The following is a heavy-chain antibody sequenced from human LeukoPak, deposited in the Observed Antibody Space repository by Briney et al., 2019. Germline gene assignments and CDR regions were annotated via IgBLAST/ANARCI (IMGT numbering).Heavy chain of an antibody. D-gene: IGHD6-19*01. J-gene: IGHJ4*02. Sequence: GGSLRLSCAASGFTFSSYSMNWVLQAPGKGLEWVSSISSSSSYIYYADSVKGRFTISRDNAKNSLYLQMNSLRAEDTAVYYCARLNPRYSSGRDYWGQGTLVTVSS. CDR2: ISSSSSYI. CDR1: GFTFSSYS. V-gene: IGHV3-21*01. CDR3: ARLNPRYSSGRDY.